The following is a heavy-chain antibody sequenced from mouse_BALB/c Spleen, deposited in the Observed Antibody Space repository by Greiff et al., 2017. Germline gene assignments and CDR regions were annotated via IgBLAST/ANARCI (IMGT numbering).Heavy chain of an antibody. Sequence: EVQRVESGPSLVKPSQTLSLTCSVTGDSITSGYWNWIRKFPGNKLEYMGYISYSGSTYYNPSLKSRISITRDTSKNQYYLQLNSVTTEDTATYYCASPSTMINAWFAYWGQGTLVTVSA. V-gene: IGHV3-8*02. CDR2: ISYSGST. CDR1: GDSITSGY. D-gene: IGHD2-4*01. J-gene: IGHJ3*01. CDR3: ASPSTMINAWFAY.